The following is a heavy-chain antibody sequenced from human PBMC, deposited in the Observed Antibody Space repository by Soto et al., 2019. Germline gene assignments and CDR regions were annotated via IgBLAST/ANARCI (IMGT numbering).Heavy chain of an antibody. CDR2: VHYYGGT. V-gene: IGHV4-4*02. D-gene: IGHD4-17*01. CDR1: RGSVSKDHW. Sequence: PSETLSLTCGVSRGSVSKDHWWSWVRQSPGKGLEGIGEVHYYGGTNYNPSLESRATISVDKSRNEFSLRLTSVTAADTAMYYCTKNSAYALDYWGQG. J-gene: IGHJ4*02. CDR3: TKNSAYALDY.